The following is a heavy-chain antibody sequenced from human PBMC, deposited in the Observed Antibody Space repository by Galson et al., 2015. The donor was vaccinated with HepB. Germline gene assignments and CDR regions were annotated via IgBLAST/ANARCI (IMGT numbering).Heavy chain of an antibody. CDR1: GFTFNSYA. CDR2: IGGGGST. Sequence: SLRLSCAASGFTFNSYAMTWVRQAPGKGLEWVAAIGGGGSTSYAESVKGRFTISRDNSKNMVFLQMYSLRAEDTAVYYCAKGDVWGSASLNYGMDVWGLGTTVTVSS. J-gene: IGHJ6*02. CDR3: AKGDVWGSASLNYGMDV. D-gene: IGHD3-16*01. V-gene: IGHV3-23*01.